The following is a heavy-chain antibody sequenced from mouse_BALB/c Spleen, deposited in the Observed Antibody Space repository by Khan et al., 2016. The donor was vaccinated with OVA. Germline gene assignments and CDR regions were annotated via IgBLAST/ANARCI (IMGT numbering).Heavy chain of an antibody. CDR2: ISYSGGT. D-gene: IGHD1-1*01. V-gene: IGHV3-2*02. Sequence: EVQLQESGPGLVKPSQSLSLTCTVTGYSITSGYAWNWIRQFPGNKLEWMGYISYSGGTSYNPSLKSRISITRDTSKNQFFRQLNSVTTEDTATYYCARGNYYGYYFDYWGQGTTLTVSS. CDR1: GYSITSGYA. J-gene: IGHJ2*01. CDR3: ARGNYYGYYFDY.